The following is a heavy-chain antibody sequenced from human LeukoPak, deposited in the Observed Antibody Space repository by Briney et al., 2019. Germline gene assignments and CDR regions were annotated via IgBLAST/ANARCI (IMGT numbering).Heavy chain of an antibody. CDR3: ARRITIFPYMDV. D-gene: IGHD3-3*01. CDR1: GYTFTSYG. CDR2: ISAYNGNT. V-gene: IGHV1-18*01. Sequence: GASVKVSCKASGYTFTSYGISWVRQAPGQGLEWMGWISAYNGNTNFAQKLQGRVTMTTDTSTTTAYMELRSLRSDDTAVYYCARRITIFPYMDVWGKGTTVTVSS. J-gene: IGHJ6*03.